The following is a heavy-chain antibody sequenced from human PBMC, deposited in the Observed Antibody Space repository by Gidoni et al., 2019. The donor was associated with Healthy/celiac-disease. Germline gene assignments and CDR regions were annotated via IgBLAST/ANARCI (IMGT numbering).Heavy chain of an antibody. CDR3: VGSGWTHFDY. V-gene: IGHV3-64D*06. Sequence: VQLVESGGGLVQPGGSLRLSFSASGFTFSSYAMHWVRQAPGKGLEYVSAISSNGGSTYYADSVKGRFTISRDNSKNTLYLQMSSLRAEDTAVYYCVGSGWTHFDYWGQGTLVTVSS. D-gene: IGHD6-19*01. CDR2: ISSNGGST. CDR1: GFTFSSYA. J-gene: IGHJ4*02.